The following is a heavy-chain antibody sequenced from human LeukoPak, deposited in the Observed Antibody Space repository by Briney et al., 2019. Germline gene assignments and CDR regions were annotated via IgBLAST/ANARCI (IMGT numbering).Heavy chain of an antibody. D-gene: IGHD3-9*01. CDR2: ISSSGSTI. V-gene: IGHV3-11*01. J-gene: IGHJ4*02. Sequence: GGSLRLSCAASGFTFSDYYMSWIRQAPGKGLEWVSYISSSGSTIYYADSVKGRFTISRDNAKNSLYLQMNSLRAEDTAVYYCARGGYDILTGYYTRGYFDYWGQGTLVTVSS. CDR1: GFTFSDYY. CDR3: ARGGYDILTGYYTRGYFDY.